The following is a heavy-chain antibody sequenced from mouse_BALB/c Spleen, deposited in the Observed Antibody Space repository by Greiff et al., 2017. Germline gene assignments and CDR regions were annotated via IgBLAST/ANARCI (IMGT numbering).Heavy chain of an antibody. Sequence: QVQLQQSGAELAKPGASVKMSCKASGYTFTSYWMHWVKQRPGQGLEWIGYINPSTGYTEYNQKFKDKATLTADKSSSTAYMQLSSLTSEDSAVYYCARWGYGYGAYWGQGTLVTVSA. J-gene: IGHJ3*01. V-gene: IGHV1-7*01. CDR3: ARWGYGYGAY. CDR2: INPSTGYT. D-gene: IGHD2-2*01. CDR1: GYTFTSYW.